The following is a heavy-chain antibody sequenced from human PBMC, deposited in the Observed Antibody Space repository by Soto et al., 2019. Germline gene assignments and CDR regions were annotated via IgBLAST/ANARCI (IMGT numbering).Heavy chain of an antibody. J-gene: IGHJ4*02. CDR2: IYRTGST. CDR1: GGSFTSNNW. Sequence: ASETLSLTCAVSGGSFTSNNWWTCVRQPPGQGLEWIGEIYRTGSTNYNPSLKSRVTISLDKSENQFSLKVTSLTAADTAVYYCASRDPGTSVDYWGQGTLVTVYS. CDR3: ASRDPGTSVDY. V-gene: IGHV4-4*02. D-gene: IGHD1-7*01.